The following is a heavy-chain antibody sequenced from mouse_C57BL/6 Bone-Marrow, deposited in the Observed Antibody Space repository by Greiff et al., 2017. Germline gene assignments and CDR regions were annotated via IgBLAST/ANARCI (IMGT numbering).Heavy chain of an antibody. CDR2: INPSNGGT. Sequence: QVQLQQPGTELVKPGASVKLSCKASGYTFTSYWMHWVKQRPGQGLEWIGNINPSNGGTNYNEKFKSKATLTVDKSSSTAYMQLSSLTSEDSALYYCARSVIYYDYDAVMDYWGQGTSVTVSS. CDR1: GYTFTSYW. CDR3: ARSVIYYDYDAVMDY. J-gene: IGHJ4*01. V-gene: IGHV1-53*01. D-gene: IGHD2-4*01.